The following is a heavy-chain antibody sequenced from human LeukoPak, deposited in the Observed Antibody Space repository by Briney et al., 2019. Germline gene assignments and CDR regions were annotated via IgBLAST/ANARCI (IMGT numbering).Heavy chain of an antibody. CDR2: INPNSGGT. V-gene: IGHV1-2*06. CDR3: ARAVSSGYDHGLYYYYYMDV. J-gene: IGHJ6*03. Sequence: GASVKVSCKASGYTFTGYYMHWVRQAPGQGLEWMGRINPNSGGTNYAQKFQGRVTMTRDTSISTAYMELSRLRSDDTAVYYCARAVSSGYDHGLYYYYYMDVWGKGTTVTVFS. CDR1: GYTFTGYY. D-gene: IGHD5-12*01.